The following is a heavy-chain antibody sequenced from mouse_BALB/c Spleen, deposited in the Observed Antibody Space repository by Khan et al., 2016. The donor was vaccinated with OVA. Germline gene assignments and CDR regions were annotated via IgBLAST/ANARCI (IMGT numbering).Heavy chain of an antibody. J-gene: IGHJ2*01. Sequence: EVKLLESGPGLVKPSQSLSLTCTVTGYSITSGYGWNWIRQFPGNKLEWMGYISYSGSTNYNPSLNSRISITRDTSKNQFFLQLNSVTTEDTATYYCARTARIEYWGQGTTLTVSS. V-gene: IGHV3-2*02. CDR3: ARTARIEY. CDR2: ISYSGST. D-gene: IGHD1-2*01. CDR1: GYSITSGYG.